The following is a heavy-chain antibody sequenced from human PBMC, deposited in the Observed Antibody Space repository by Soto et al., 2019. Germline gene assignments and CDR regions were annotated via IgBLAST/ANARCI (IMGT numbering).Heavy chain of an antibody. CDR1: SYVIESGHY. D-gene: IGHD3-3*01. CDR2: IYDSGTT. CDR3: ARSPQYYTPGSSPFDY. Sequence: PETLSLTCVVSSYVIESGHYWGWVRQPPRKGLEWVGSIYDSGTTYYNPSLRSRVTISADTSKNQFSLSLTSVTAADTAVYYCARSPQYYTPGSSPFDYWGPGTMVTVSS. J-gene: IGHJ4*03. V-gene: IGHV4-38-2*01.